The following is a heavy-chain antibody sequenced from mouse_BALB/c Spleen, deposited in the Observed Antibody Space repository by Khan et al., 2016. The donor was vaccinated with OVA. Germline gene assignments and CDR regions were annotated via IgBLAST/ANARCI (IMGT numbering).Heavy chain of an antibody. Sequence: QIQLVQSGPELKKPGETVKISCKASGYTFTNYGLNWVKQAPGKGLQWMGWINTNTGEPTYAVDFKGRFAFSFDTSARTAYLQINNLKNEDTATYFCARPPYFAYVMVYWGQGTSVTVSS. V-gene: IGHV9-3-1*01. CDR1: GYTFTNYG. D-gene: IGHD2-10*01. CDR2: INTNTGEP. CDR3: ARPPYFAYVMVY. J-gene: IGHJ4*01.